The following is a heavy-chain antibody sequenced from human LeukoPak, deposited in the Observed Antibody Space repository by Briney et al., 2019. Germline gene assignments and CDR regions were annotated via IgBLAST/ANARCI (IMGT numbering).Heavy chain of an antibody. V-gene: IGHV3-23*01. CDR2: ISGNGAST. CDR1: GFTFSNYV. D-gene: IGHD5-24*01. CDR3: ATLKDRWLQSPGTDY. Sequence: GGSLRLSCAASGFTFSNYVMSWVRQAPGKGLEWVSVISGNGASTNYADSVKGRFTISRDNPKNTVFLQMNSLRAEDTAIYYCATLKDRWLQSPGTDYWGQGTLVTVSS. J-gene: IGHJ4*02.